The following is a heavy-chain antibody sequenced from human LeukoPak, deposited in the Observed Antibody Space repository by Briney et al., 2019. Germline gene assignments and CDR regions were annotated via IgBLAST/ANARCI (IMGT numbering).Heavy chain of an antibody. CDR1: GFTFSSYG. CDR2: ISYDGSNK. D-gene: IGHD5-12*01. CDR3: AKDRIVDTRYYFDY. V-gene: IGHV3-30*18. Sequence: GRSLRLSCAASGFTFSSYGMHWVRQAPGKGLEWVAVISYDGSNKYYADSVKGRFTISRDNSKNTLYLQMNSLRAEDTAVYYCAKDRIVDTRYYFDYWGQGTLVTVSS. J-gene: IGHJ4*02.